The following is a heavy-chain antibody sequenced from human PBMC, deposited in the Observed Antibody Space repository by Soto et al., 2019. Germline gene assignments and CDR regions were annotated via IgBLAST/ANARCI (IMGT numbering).Heavy chain of an antibody. Sequence: GGSLRLSCAASGFTFSSYDMHWVRQATGKGLEWVSAIGTAGDTYYPGSVKGRFTISRENAKNSLYLQMNSLRAGDTAVYYCAAIAVAGTSVSYNDYWGQGTLVTVSS. CDR1: GFTFSSYD. J-gene: IGHJ4*02. D-gene: IGHD6-19*01. CDR3: AAIAVAGTSVSYNDY. CDR2: IGTAGDT. V-gene: IGHV3-13*01.